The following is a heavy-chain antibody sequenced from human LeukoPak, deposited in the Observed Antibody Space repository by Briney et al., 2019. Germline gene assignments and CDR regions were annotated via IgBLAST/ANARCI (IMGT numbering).Heavy chain of an antibody. D-gene: IGHD1-1*01. CDR2: ISGSGGST. J-gene: IGHJ4*02. V-gene: IGHV3-23*01. CDR1: GFTFSSYA. CDR3: AKLWTGTTMNPFDY. Sequence: GGSLRPSWAASGFTFSSYAMSWVRQAPGKGLEWVSAISGSGGSTYYADSVKGRFTISRDNSKNTLYLQMNSLRAEDMAVYYCAKLWTGTTMNPFDYWGQGTLVTVSS.